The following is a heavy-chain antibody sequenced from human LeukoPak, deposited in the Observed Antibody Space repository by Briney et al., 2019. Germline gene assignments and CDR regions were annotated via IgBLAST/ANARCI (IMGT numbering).Heavy chain of an antibody. Sequence: SETLSLTCTVSGGSISSYYWSWIRQPSGKGLEWIGYIYYSGSTNYNPSLKSRVTISVDTSKNQFSLKLSSVTAADTAVYYCARHLPYCGGDCYVFDYWGQGTLVTVSS. CDR2: IYYSGST. D-gene: IGHD2-21*02. V-gene: IGHV4-59*08. CDR3: ARHLPYCGGDCYVFDY. CDR1: GGSISSYY. J-gene: IGHJ4*02.